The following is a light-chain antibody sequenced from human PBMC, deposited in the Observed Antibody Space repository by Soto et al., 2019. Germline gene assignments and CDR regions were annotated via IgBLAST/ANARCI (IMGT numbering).Light chain of an antibody. CDR2: ATS. J-gene: IGKJ3*01. V-gene: IGKV3-20*01. CDR1: QNINSRY. CDR3: QQFGSSPGFT. Sequence: EIGLTQSPGTQSLSPGERATLSCRASQNINSRYLAWYQQKPGQAPRLLIYATSSRATGIPDRFSGSGSGTDFTLTISRLEPEDFAVYYCQQFGSSPGFTFGPGTKVDIK.